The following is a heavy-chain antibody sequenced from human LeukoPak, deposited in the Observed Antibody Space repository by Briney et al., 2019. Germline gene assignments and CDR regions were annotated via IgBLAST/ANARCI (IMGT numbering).Heavy chain of an antibody. CDR3: ARGVLWFGNYGTDV. CDR2: IYYSGST. Sequence: SETLSLACTVSGGSISSYYWSWIRQPPGKGLEWIGYIYYSGSTNYNPSLKSRVTISVDTSKNQFSLKLSSVTAADTAVYYCARGVLWFGNYGTDVWGQGTTVTVSS. CDR1: GGSISSYY. D-gene: IGHD3-10*01. V-gene: IGHV4-59*01. J-gene: IGHJ6*02.